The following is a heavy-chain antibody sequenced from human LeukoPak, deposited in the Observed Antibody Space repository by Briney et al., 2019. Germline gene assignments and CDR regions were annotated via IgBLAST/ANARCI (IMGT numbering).Heavy chain of an antibody. Sequence: ASVTVSCKASGYTFTNYHMHWVRQAPGQGLEWMGRIYPSSGGTNYAQKFQGRITLTTDTSINTAYMELSRLRFDDTAVYYCARDLPFEDWGQGTLVTVSS. CDR1: GYTFTNYH. CDR3: ARDLPFED. D-gene: IGHD2/OR15-2a*01. CDR2: IYPSSGGT. J-gene: IGHJ4*02. V-gene: IGHV1-2*06.